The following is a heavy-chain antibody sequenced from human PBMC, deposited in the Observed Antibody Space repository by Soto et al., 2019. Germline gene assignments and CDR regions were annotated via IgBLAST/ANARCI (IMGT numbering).Heavy chain of an antibody. CDR3: ARDRSTHDY. D-gene: IGHD1-1*01. V-gene: IGHV1-18*01. CDR2: ISAYNGNT. CDR1: GYTFTDYG. J-gene: IGHJ4*02. Sequence: QGQLVQSGVEVKKPGASVKVSCKSSGYTFTDYGISWVRQAPGQGLEWMGWISAYNGNTNYAQNLQDRVTMTTDTSTSTAYMELRSLRSDDTAVYYCARDRSTHDYCGQGTLIAVSS.